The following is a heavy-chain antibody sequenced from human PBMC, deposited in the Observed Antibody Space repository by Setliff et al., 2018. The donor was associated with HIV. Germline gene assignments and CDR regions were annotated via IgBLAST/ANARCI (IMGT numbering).Heavy chain of an antibody. CDR1: GDSVSRRSYY. J-gene: IGHJ4*02. CDR3: TLRRYSSWVRFDS. CDR2: IYYSGST. Sequence: PSETLSLTCDVSGDSVSRRSYYWSWIRQPTGKGLEWIGYIYYSGSTNYNTSLKSRVTISVDTSKNHFSLKLRSLTAADTAVYYCTLRRYSSWVRFDSWGQGTLVTVSA. D-gene: IGHD2-21*01. V-gene: IGHV4-61*03.